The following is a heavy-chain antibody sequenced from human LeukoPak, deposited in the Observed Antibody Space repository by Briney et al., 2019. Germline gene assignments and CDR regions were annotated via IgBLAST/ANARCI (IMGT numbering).Heavy chain of an antibody. CDR3: ARDPSDVPSSMGGDAFDI. CDR1: GYTFTSYY. D-gene: IGHD2/OR15-2a*01. Sequence: AAVKVSCKASGYTFTSYYMHWVRQAPGQGLEWMGLINPSGGSTSYAQKFQGRVTMTRDTSISAAYMELSSLRSDDTAVYYCARDPSDVPSSMGGDAFDIWGQGTMVTLSS. J-gene: IGHJ3*02. CDR2: INPSGGST. V-gene: IGHV1-46*01.